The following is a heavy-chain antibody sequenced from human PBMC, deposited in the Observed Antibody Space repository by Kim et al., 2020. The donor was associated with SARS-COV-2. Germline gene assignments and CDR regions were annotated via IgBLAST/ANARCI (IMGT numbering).Heavy chain of an antibody. J-gene: IGHJ2*01. CDR2: FDPEDEET. Sequence: ASVKVSCKVSGYTLSDLSIHWVRQAPGKGLEWMGGFDPEDEETIYAQKFQGRVTMTEDTSTDTAYMDLNRLTSDDTAVYYCATASPFCGANCLYWYFDVWGRGTLVTVSS. D-gene: IGHD2-21*02. CDR1: GYTLSDLS. CDR3: ATASPFCGANCLYWYFDV. V-gene: IGHV1-24*01.